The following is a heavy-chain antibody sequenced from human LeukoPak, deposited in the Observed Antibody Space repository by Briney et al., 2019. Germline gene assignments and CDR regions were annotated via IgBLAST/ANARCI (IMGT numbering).Heavy chain of an antibody. Sequence: GGSLRLSCAASGFTFSSYWMSWVRQAPGKGLEWVANIKQDGSEKYYVDSVKGRFTISRDNAKNSLYLQMNSLRAEDTAVYYCARFGNSGSYRTRLLYYFDYWGQRTLVTVSS. D-gene: IGHD1-26*01. CDR3: ARFGNSGSYRTRLLYYFDY. V-gene: IGHV3-7*01. CDR1: GFTFSSYW. J-gene: IGHJ4*02. CDR2: IKQDGSEK.